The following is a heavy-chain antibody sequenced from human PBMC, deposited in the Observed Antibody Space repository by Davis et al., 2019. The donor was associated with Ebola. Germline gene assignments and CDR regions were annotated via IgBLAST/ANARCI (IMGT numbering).Heavy chain of an antibody. Sequence: HTGGSLRLSCAASGFTFINYWMHWVRQAPGKGLEWVSRANSDGSTTGYGDSVKGRFTISRDNSKKTMYLQMNSLRGEDTAVYYCARSGLSFGVVKYHYGMDAWGKGTTVTVSS. CDR2: ANSDGSTT. V-gene: IGHV3-74*01. CDR1: GFTFINYW. J-gene: IGHJ6*04. CDR3: ARSGLSFGVVKYHYGMDA. D-gene: IGHD3-3*01.